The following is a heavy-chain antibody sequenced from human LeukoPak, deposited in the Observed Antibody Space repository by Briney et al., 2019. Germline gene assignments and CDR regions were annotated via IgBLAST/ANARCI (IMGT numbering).Heavy chain of an antibody. Sequence: SETLSLTCTVSGGSISSYYWSWIRQPAGKGLEWIGRIYTSGSTNYNPSLKSRVAMSVDTSKNQFSLKLSSVTAADTAVYYCARDQRYFDWSYYYYYMDVWGKGTTVTISS. CDR3: ARDQRYFDWSYYYYYMDV. CDR1: GGSISSYY. D-gene: IGHD3-9*01. V-gene: IGHV4-4*07. CDR2: IYTSGST. J-gene: IGHJ6*03.